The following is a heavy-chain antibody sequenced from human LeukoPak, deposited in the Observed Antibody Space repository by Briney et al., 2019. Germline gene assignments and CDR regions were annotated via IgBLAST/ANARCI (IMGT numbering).Heavy chain of an antibody. CDR3: TRYNNEHFDD. CDR2: IAYEGSRA. Sequence: GGSLRLSCAGSGFTFGGYGMPWFRQTPGKGLEWVAVIAYEGSRAFYADSVKGRFTISRDNSKNTMSVQMDDLRAEDTDVYYCTRYNNEHFDDWGQGTLVTVSS. CDR1: GFTFGGYG. V-gene: IGHV3-33*01. J-gene: IGHJ4*02. D-gene: IGHD1-14*01.